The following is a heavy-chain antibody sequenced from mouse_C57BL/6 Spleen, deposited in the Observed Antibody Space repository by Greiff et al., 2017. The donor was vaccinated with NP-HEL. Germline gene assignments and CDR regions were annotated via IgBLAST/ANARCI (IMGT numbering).Heavy chain of an antibody. J-gene: IGHJ2*01. D-gene: IGHD3-3*01. V-gene: IGHV1-69*01. Sequence: QVQLQQPGAELVMPGASVKLSCKASGYTFTSYWMHWVKQRPGQGLEWIGEIDPSDSYTNYNQKFKGKSTLTVDKSSSTAYMQLSSLTSEDSAVYYCARKGDVDYFDYWGQGTTLTVSS. CDR1: GYTFTSYW. CDR2: IDPSDSYT. CDR3: ARKGDVDYFDY.